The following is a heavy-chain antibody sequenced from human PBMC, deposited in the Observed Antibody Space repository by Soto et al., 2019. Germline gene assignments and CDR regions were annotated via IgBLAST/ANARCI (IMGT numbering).Heavy chain of an antibody. V-gene: IGHV3-66*01. CDR3: VTGDDRRKLCY. CDR1: GNTVNSNY. D-gene: IGHD3-16*01. J-gene: IGHJ4*02. Sequence: VQLVESGGGLVQPGGSLRLSCAGSGNTVNSNYMSWVRQAPGKGLEWVSFINGGGSTFYADSVKGRFTIFRDNSKNTLDLQMSSLRVEDTAVYYCVTGDDRRKLCYWGQGTLVTVAS. CDR2: INGGGST.